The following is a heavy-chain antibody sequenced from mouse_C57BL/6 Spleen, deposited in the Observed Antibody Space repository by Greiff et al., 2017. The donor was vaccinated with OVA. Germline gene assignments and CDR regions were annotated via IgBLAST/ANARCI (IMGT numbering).Heavy chain of an antibody. Sequence: EVQLQQSGAELVRPGASVKLSCTASGFNIKDYYMHWVKQRPEQGLEWIGRIDPEDGDTEYAPKFQGKATMTADTSSNTAYLQLSSLTPEDTAVYCCTTSAYDYVAMDYWGQGTSVTVSS. CDR3: TTSAYDYVAMDY. J-gene: IGHJ4*01. V-gene: IGHV14-1*01. CDR2: IDPEDGDT. D-gene: IGHD6-5*01. CDR1: GFNIKDYY.